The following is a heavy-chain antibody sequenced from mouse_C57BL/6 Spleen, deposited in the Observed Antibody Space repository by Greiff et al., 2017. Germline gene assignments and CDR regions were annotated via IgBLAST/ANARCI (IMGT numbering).Heavy chain of an antibody. D-gene: IGHD2-3*01. CDR3: ARSGLLREFAY. CDR1: GYSFTGYY. J-gene: IGHJ3*01. CDR2: INPSTGGT. Sequence: EVQLQESGPELVKPGASVKISCKASGYSFTGYYMNWVKQSPEKSLEWIGEINPSTGGTTYNKKFKAKATLTVDKSSSTAYMQLKSLTSEDSAVYYCARSGLLREFAYWGQGTLVTVSA. V-gene: IGHV1-42*01.